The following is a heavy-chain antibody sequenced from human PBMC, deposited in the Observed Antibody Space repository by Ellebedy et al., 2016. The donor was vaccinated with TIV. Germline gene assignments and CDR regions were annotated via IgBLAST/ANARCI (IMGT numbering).Heavy chain of an antibody. Sequence: GGSLRLXXAASGFTFSSYSMNWVRQAPGKGLEWVSSISSSSSYIYYADPVKGRFTISRDNSKNTLYLQMNSLRAEDTAVYYCARDRSRAEGGDGMDVWGQGTTVTVSS. J-gene: IGHJ6*02. CDR1: GFTFSSYS. V-gene: IGHV3-21*01. CDR3: ARDRSRAEGGDGMDV. CDR2: ISSSSSYI.